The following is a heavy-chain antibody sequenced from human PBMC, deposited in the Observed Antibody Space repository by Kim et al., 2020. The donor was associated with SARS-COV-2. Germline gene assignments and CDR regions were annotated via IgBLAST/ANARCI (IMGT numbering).Heavy chain of an antibody. V-gene: IGHV1-46*01. Sequence: ASVKVSCKASGYTFTSYYMHWVRQAPGQGLEWMGIINPSGGSTSYAQKFQGRVTMTRDTSTSTVYMELSSLRSEDTAVYYCARELRFLEWLPDWFDPWGQGTLVTVSS. CDR3: ARELRFLEWLPDWFDP. J-gene: IGHJ5*02. CDR1: GYTFTSYY. D-gene: IGHD3-3*01. CDR2: INPSGGST.